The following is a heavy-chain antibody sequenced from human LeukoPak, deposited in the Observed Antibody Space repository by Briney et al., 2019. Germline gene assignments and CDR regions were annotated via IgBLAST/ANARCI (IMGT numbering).Heavy chain of an antibody. D-gene: IGHD6-13*01. J-gene: IGHJ4*02. V-gene: IGHV3-30*04. Sequence: GGSLRLSCAASGFTFSSYAMHWVRQAPGKGLEWVAVISYDGSNKYYADSVKGRFTISRDYSKNTLYLQMNSLRAEDTAVYYCASEGSSSSWPYFDYWGQGTLVTVSS. CDR3: ASEGSSSSWPYFDY. CDR1: GFTFSSYA. CDR2: ISYDGSNK.